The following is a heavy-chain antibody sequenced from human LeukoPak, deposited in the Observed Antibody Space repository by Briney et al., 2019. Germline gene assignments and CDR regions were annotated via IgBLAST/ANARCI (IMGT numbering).Heavy chain of an antibody. V-gene: IGHV1-2*02. Sequence: SVNVSCKASGYTFTCYYMHWVRPAPGKGLAGMGWINAERGGTNYAQKFQGRVTMTRDTSLSTAYMELTSLRSDDTAVYYCARLPVIVGAWSPIDYWGQGTRVTVSS. CDR1: GYTFTCYY. CDR2: INAERGGT. CDR3: ARLPVIVGAWSPIDY. D-gene: IGHD1-26*01. J-gene: IGHJ4*02.